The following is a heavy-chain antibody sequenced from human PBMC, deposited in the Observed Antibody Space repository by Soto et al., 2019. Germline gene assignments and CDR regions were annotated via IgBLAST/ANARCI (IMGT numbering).Heavy chain of an antibody. Sequence: ASVKVSCKASGYTFTSYDINWVRQATGQGLEWMGWMNPNSGNTGYAQKFQGRVTMTRNTSISTAYMELSSLRSEDTAVYYCARAVRTIFGVVIRLYYYYMDAWG. V-gene: IGHV1-8*01. J-gene: IGHJ6*03. D-gene: IGHD3-3*01. CDR3: ARAVRTIFGVVIRLYYYYMDA. CDR2: MNPNSGNT. CDR1: GYTFTSYD.